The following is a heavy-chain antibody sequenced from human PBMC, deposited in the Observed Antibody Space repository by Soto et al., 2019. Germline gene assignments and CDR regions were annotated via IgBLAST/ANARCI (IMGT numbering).Heavy chain of an antibody. CDR1: GGSISSSIYN. CDR3: AILELVAMITYYYSGMYV. J-gene: IGHJ6*02. V-gene: IGHV4-39*01. CDR2: IYYSGST. Sequence: PSETLSLTCTVSGGSISSSIYNWGWIRQPPGKGLEWIGSIYYSGSTYYNPSLKSRVTISVDTSKNQFSLKLSSVTAADTAVFYFAILELVAMITYYYSGMYVFGQGTTVTVSS. D-gene: IGHD3-16*01.